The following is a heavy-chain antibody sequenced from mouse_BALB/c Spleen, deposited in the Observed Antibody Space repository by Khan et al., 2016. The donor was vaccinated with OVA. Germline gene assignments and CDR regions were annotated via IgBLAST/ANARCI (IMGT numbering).Heavy chain of an antibody. CDR2: IDPFNGGT. D-gene: IGHD3-3*01. V-gene: IGHV1S135*01. CDR1: GYSFTSYY. J-gene: IGHJ3*01. Sequence: VQLKQSGPELMKPGASVNISCKASGYSFTSYYIHWVRQSHGKSLEWIGYIDPFNGGTDYNQKFKDKATLTVAKSSNTAYMHLSSLTSEDSAVYYCARGTFDYWGQGTLVTVSA. CDR3: ARGTFDY.